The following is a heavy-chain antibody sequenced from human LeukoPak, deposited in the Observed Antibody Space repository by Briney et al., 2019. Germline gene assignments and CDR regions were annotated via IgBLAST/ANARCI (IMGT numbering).Heavy chain of an antibody. V-gene: IGHV3-7*03. CDR3: ARGGGLDV. Sequence: GGSLRLSSAASGFTFSSYWMNWARQAPGEGLERVASINHNGNVNYYVDSVKGRFTISRDNAKNSLYLQMSNLRAEDTAAYFCARGGGLDVWGQGATVTVSS. D-gene: IGHD3-16*01. CDR2: INHNGNVN. CDR1: GFTFSSYW. J-gene: IGHJ6*02.